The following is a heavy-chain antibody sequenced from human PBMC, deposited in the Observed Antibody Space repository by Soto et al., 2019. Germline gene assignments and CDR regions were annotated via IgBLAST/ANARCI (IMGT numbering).Heavy chain of an antibody. V-gene: IGHV4-4*07. J-gene: IGHJ5*02. Sequence: QVQVQESGPGLVKPSETLSLTCSVSGGSMSKFYWSWIRKTAGKGLEWMGRVYATGTSDYSPSLRSRIAMSVDISKKTFSLRLRSVTAADTGVYYCVRDGSKTLRDCFDPWGQGILVTVS. D-gene: IGHD4-17*01. CDR3: VRDGSKTLRDCFDP. CDR2: VYATGTS. CDR1: GGSMSKFY.